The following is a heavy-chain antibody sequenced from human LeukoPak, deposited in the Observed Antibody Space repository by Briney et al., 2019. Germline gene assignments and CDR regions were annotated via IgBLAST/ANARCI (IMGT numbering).Heavy chain of an antibody. CDR1: GFTFNYAW. Sequence: GGSLRLSCAASGFTFNYAWMSWVRQVPGKGLEWVGQIVSQIDGGTTDYAAPVKGRFTISRDDSESMLYLQMNSLKIEDTAVYYCTTDEDWNYARKDVWGQGATVTVSS. D-gene: IGHD1-7*01. CDR2: IVSQIDGGTT. V-gene: IGHV3-15*04. CDR3: TTDEDWNYARKDV. J-gene: IGHJ6*02.